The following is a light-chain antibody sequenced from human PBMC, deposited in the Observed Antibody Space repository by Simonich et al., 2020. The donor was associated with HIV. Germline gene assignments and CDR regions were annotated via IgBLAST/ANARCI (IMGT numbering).Light chain of an antibody. Sequence: QSALTQPASVSGSPGQSITISCTGTSIDVGNYNLVSWSQHHPGKAPKLMIYEGSKRPSGVSNRFSGSKSANTAALTISGLQAEDEADYYCCSYAGSHTFVFGGGTKLTVL. V-gene: IGLV2-23*01. CDR2: EGS. CDR3: CSYAGSHTFV. J-gene: IGLJ2*01. CDR1: SIDVGNYNL.